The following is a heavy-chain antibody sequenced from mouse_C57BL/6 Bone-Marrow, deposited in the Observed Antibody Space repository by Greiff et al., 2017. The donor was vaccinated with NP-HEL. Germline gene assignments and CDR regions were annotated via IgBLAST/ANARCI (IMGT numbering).Heavy chain of an antibody. CDR2: ISDGGSYT. CDR1: GFTFSSYA. Sequence: EVQLVESGGGLVKPGGSLKLSCAASGFTFSSYAMSWVRQTPEKRLEWVATISDGGSYTYYPANVKGRFTISRDNAKNNLYLQMSHLKSEDTAMYYCARITTVVAKDWYFDVWGTGTTVTVSS. V-gene: IGHV5-4*01. J-gene: IGHJ1*03. CDR3: ARITTVVAKDWYFDV. D-gene: IGHD1-1*01.